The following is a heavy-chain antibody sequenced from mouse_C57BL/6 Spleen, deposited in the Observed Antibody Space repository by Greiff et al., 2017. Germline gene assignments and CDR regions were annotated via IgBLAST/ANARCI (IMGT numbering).Heavy chain of an antibody. D-gene: IGHD3-3*01. V-gene: IGHV2-5*01. CDR3: AKNEGAGYAMDY. Sequence: VKLQESGPGLVQPSQSLSITCTVSGFSLTSYGVHWVRQSPGKGLEWLGVIWRGGSTDYNAAFMSRLSITKDNSKSQVFFKMNSLQADDTAIYYCAKNEGAGYAMDYWGQGTSVTVSS. CDR1: GFSLTSYG. CDR2: IWRGGST. J-gene: IGHJ4*01.